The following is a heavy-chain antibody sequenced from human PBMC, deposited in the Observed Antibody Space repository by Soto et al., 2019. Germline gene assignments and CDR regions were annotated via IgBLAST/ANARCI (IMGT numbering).Heavy chain of an antibody. CDR2: IYDSGST. D-gene: IGHD3-10*01. CDR3: ARKQAGYFYGIDY. Sequence: TLSLTCTVSGGSITSGGYYWSWIRQHPGKGLEWLGYIYDSGSTFYNPSLKSRITLSVDTSKNQFSLKLSSVTVADTAVYFFARKQAGYFYGIDYWGQGTLVTVS. J-gene: IGHJ4*02. CDR1: GGSITSGGYY. V-gene: IGHV4-31*03.